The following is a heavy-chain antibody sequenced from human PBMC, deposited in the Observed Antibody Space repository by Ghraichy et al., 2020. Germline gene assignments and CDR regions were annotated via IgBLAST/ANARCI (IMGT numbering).Heavy chain of an antibody. J-gene: IGHJ4*02. CDR1: GLTFSTYA. Sequence: GESLNISCAASGLTFSTYAMSWVRQAPGKGLEWVSAVSANGGSTHYPDSVKCRFTISRDNSKNTLHLQMNSLRAEDTAVYYCAQIGSCSGGSCYLPLDYWGQGTLVTVSS. D-gene: IGHD2-15*01. CDR3: AQIGSCSGGSCYLPLDY. V-gene: IGHV3-23*01. CDR2: VSANGGST.